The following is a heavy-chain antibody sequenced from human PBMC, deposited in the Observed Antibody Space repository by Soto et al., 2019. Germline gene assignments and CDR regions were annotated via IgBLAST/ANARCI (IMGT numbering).Heavy chain of an antibody. D-gene: IGHD3-22*01. CDR3: ARGFQTTYYYDSSGSHVAFDI. Sequence: ASVKVSFKASGYTFTSYGISWVRQAPGQGLEGMGWISAYNGNTNYAQKLQGRVTMTTDTSTSTAYMELRSLRSDDTAVYYCARGFQTTYYYDSSGSHVAFDIWGQGTMVTVSS. J-gene: IGHJ3*02. V-gene: IGHV1-18*01. CDR1: GYTFTSYG. CDR2: ISAYNGNT.